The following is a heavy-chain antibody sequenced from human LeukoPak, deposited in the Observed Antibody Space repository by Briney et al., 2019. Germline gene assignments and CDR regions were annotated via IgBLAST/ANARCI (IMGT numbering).Heavy chain of an antibody. CDR1: GFTFSIYA. CDR3: ARDLSLGYGGNLRYYYGMDV. CDR2: IYSGGST. Sequence: PGGSLRLSCAASGFTFSIYAMSWVRQAPGKGLEWVSVIYSGGSTYYADSVKGRFTISRDNSKNTLYLQMHSLRAEDTAVYYCARDLSLGYGGNLRYYYGMDVWGQGTTVTVSS. D-gene: IGHD4-23*01. V-gene: IGHV3-53*01. J-gene: IGHJ6*02.